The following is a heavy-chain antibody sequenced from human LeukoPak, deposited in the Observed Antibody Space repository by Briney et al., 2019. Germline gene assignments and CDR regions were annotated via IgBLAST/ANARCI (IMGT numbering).Heavy chain of an antibody. V-gene: IGHV3-48*01. CDR1: GFTFSSYW. Sequence: GRSLRLSCAASGFTFSSYWMTWVRQAPGKGLEWVSYISSSRPTIYYADSVRGRFTVSRDNAKNSLYVQMNSLRAEDTAVYYCAELGITMIGGVWGKGTRSPSPQ. J-gene: IGHJ6*04. CDR3: AELGITMIGGV. CDR2: ISSSRPTI. D-gene: IGHD3-10*02.